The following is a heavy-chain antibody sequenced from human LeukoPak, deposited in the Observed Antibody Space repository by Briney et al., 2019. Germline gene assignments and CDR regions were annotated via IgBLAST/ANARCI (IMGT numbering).Heavy chain of an antibody. J-gene: IGHJ4*02. Sequence: GGSLRLSCTASGFTFSTYAMGWTRQAPGKGLEWVSGIRSNGVITYYADSAKGRFTISRDNSENTVYLQMNSLRAEDTALYYCVRAYTTSGTSAQPWAQATLVTVSS. CDR2: IRSNGVIT. D-gene: IGHD2/OR15-2a*01. CDR3: VRAYTTSGTSAQP. V-gene: IGHV3-23*01. CDR1: GFTFSTYA.